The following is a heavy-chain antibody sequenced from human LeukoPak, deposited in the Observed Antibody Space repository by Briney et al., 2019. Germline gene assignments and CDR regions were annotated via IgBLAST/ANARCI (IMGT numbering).Heavy chain of an antibody. D-gene: IGHD6-13*01. CDR2: INHSGST. J-gene: IGHJ4*02. CDR1: GFTFSSYW. Sequence: GSLRLSCAASGFTFSSYWMSWVRQAPGKGLEWIGEINHSGSTNYNPSLKSRVTISVDTSKNQFSLKLSSVTAADTAVYYCASGSSSSFDYWGQGTLVTVSS. CDR3: ASGSSSSFDY. V-gene: IGHV4-34*01.